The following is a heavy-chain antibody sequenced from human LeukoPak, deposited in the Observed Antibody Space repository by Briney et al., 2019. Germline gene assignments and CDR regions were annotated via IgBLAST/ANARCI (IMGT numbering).Heavy chain of an antibody. CDR1: GFTFSSYW. CDR3: ARRAGDYSHPYDY. Sequence: GGSLRLSCAASGFTFSSYWMHWVRQAPGKGLVWVSRINSDGSRTSYADSVKGRFTISRDNSKNTVHLQMNSLRAEDTAMYYCARRAGDYSHPYDYWGQGTLVTVSS. J-gene: IGHJ4*02. D-gene: IGHD3-22*01. CDR2: INSDGSRT. V-gene: IGHV3-74*01.